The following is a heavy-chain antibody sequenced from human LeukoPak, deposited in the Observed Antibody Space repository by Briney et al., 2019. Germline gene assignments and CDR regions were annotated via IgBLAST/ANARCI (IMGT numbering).Heavy chain of an antibody. CDR2: VYYSGST. CDR1: GDSISSRSDF. CDR3: ARLEYSYGYYFDY. Sequence: SETLSLTCSVSGDSISSRSDFWGWIRQPPGKGLEWIGSVYYSGSTYYSPSLKSRVTVSVDTSKNQFSLKLSSVTAADAAVYYCARLEYSYGYYFDYWGQGTLVTVSS. D-gene: IGHD5-18*01. V-gene: IGHV4-39*01. J-gene: IGHJ4*02.